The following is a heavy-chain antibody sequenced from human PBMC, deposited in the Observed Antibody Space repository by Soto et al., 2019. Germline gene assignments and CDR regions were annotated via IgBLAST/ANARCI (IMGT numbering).Heavy chain of an antibody. CDR2: INHSGST. J-gene: IGHJ6*02. Sequence: SSETLSLTCAVYGGSFSGCYWSWIRQPPGKGLEWIGEINHSGSTNYNPSLKSRVTISVDTSKNQFSLKLSSVTAADTAVYYCATSSSWYYYYGMDVWGQGTTVTVSS. D-gene: IGHD6-6*01. V-gene: IGHV4-34*01. CDR1: GGSFSGCY. CDR3: ATSSSWYYYYGMDV.